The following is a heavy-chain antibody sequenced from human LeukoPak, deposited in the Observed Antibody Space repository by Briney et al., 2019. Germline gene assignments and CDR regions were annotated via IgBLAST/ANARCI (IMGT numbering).Heavy chain of an antibody. J-gene: IGHJ4*02. CDR1: GGSISSYY. V-gene: IGHV4-59*01. CDR3: ARVRITGTTTAFDY. Sequence: SETLSLTRTVSGGSISSYYWSWIRQPPGKGLEWSGYIYYSGSTNYNPSLKSRVTISVDTSKNQFSLKLSSVTAADTAVYYCARVRITGTTTAFDYWGQGTLVTVSS. CDR2: IYYSGST. D-gene: IGHD1-7*01.